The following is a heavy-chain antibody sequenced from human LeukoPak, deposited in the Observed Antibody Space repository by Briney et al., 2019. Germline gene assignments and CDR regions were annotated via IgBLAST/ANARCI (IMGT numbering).Heavy chain of an antibody. V-gene: IGHV3-23*01. J-gene: IGHJ4*02. Sequence: PGGSLRLSCAASGFTFNIYAMSWVRQAPGKGLEWVSGISGSGASTYYADSVKGRFTISRDNSKNTLYLQMDSLRAEDTAVYYCARLSYYYDSSGFLDYWGQGTLVTVSS. CDR1: GFTFNIYA. D-gene: IGHD3-22*01. CDR3: ARLSYYYDSSGFLDY. CDR2: ISGSGAST.